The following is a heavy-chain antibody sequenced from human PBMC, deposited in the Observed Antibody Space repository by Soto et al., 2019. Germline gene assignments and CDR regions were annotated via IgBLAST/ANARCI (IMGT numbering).Heavy chain of an antibody. J-gene: IGHJ3*02. V-gene: IGHV3-30*18. D-gene: IGHD3-10*01. CDR2: ISYDGSNK. CDR3: ANDYVGVDAFDI. CDR1: GFTFSSYG. Sequence: QVQLVESGGGVVQPGRSLRLSCAASGFTFSSYGMHWVRQAPGKGLEWVAVISYDGSNKYYADSVKGRFTISRDNSKNTLYLQMNSLRAEDTAVYYCANDYVGVDAFDIWGQGTMVTVSS.